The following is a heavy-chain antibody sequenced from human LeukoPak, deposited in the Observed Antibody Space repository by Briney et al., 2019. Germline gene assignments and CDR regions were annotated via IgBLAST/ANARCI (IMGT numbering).Heavy chain of an antibody. V-gene: IGHV4-34*01. CDR1: GGSFSGYY. Sequence: PSETLSLTCAVYGGSFSGYYWSWIRQPPGKGLEWIGEINHSGSTNYNPSLKSRVTISVDTSKNQFSLKLSSVTAADTAVYYCARGPTNCSGGSCYLPSYPTYFDYWGQGTLVTVSS. J-gene: IGHJ4*02. D-gene: IGHD2-15*01. CDR2: INHSGST. CDR3: ARGPTNCSGGSCYLPSYPTYFDY.